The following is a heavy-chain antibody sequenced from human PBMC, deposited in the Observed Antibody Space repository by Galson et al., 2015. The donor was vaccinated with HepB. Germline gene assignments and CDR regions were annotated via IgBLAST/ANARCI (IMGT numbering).Heavy chain of an antibody. CDR1: GFTFSSYA. Sequence: SLRLSCAASGFTFSSYAMHWVRQAPGKGLGWVAVISYDGSNKYYADSVKGRFTISRDNSKNTLYLQMNSLRAEDTAVYYCARGPDIVVVPAAISPYYYYGMDVWGQGTTVTVSS. CDR3: ARGPDIVVVPAAISPYYYYGMDV. D-gene: IGHD2-2*02. J-gene: IGHJ6*02. V-gene: IGHV3-30-3*01. CDR2: ISYDGSNK.